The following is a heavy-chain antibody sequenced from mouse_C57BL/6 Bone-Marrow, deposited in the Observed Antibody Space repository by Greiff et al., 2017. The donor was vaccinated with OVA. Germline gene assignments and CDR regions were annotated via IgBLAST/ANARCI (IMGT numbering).Heavy chain of an antibody. Sequence: VQLQQSGPELVKPGASVKISCKASGSTFPASYITWVKQRPGQGLGGIGWIYPGSGNTKYNEKFKGKATLTVDTSSSTAYMQLSSLTSEDSAVYFCAGRSFDYWGQGTTLTVSS. CDR3: AGRSFDY. CDR1: GSTFPASY. V-gene: IGHV1-84*01. J-gene: IGHJ2*01. CDR2: IYPGSGNT.